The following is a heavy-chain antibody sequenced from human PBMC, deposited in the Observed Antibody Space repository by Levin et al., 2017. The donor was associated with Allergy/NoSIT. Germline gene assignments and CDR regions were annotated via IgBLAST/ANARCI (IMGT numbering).Heavy chain of an antibody. CDR1: GFTFNTHG. D-gene: IGHD2-2*01. V-gene: IGHV3-30*02. CDR3: ARDYCSTTSCYGS. J-gene: IGHJ5*02. Sequence: PGGSLRLSCVASGFTFNTHGMQWARQAPGKGLEWVAFIRYDGTRQYYADSVKGRFSISRDNSKNTVYLQMSRLRAEDTAVYYCARDYCSTTSCYGSWGPGARVTVSS. CDR2: IRYDGTRQ.